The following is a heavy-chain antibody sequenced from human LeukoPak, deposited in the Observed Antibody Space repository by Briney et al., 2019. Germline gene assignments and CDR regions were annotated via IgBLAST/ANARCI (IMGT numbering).Heavy chain of an antibody. CDR2: ISYDGSNK. D-gene: IGHD3-9*01. V-gene: IGHV3-30-3*01. Sequence: GESLRLSCAASGFSFKNYAMHWVRHPQGQGLGWEAVISYDGSNKNHANSAKRTLTIYRDNHKNTLYLQMNSLRAEDTAVFYCARDLLHEILTGYSLGGMDVWGQGTRVTVSS. J-gene: IGHJ6*02. CDR1: GFSFKNYA. CDR3: ARDLLHEILTGYSLGGMDV.